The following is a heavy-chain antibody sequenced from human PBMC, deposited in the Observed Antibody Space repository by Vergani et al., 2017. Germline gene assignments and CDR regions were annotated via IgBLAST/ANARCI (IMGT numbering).Heavy chain of an antibody. D-gene: IGHD4-11*01. Sequence: QVQLQQWGGGLLKPSETLSLTCVVNGGSFTSYHWTWIRQSPGEGLEWVGAIDHTGRPDYNPSLKSRLTMSVDKSRNQFSLTLNSVTATDTEIYFCARVNTETNGHLYYYYYMDVWGQGTAVTVS. CDR3: ARVNTETNGHLYYYYYMDV. V-gene: IGHV4-34*01. J-gene: IGHJ6*03. CDR2: IDHTGRP. CDR1: GGSFTSYH.